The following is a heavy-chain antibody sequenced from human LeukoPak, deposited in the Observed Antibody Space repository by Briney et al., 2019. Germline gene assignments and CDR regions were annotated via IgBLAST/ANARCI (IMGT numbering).Heavy chain of an antibody. Sequence: PGGSLRLSCVASGFTFNNHNMDWVRQAPGKGLEWISYISGSGDAIFYADSVKGRFTISRDNAKHSLYLQMNSLRAEDTAVYYCARCPYSSGFAPPQYWGQGTLVTVSS. J-gene: IGHJ4*02. V-gene: IGHV3-48*01. CDR1: GFTFNNHN. D-gene: IGHD5-18*01. CDR3: ARCPYSSGFAPPQY. CDR2: ISGSGDAI.